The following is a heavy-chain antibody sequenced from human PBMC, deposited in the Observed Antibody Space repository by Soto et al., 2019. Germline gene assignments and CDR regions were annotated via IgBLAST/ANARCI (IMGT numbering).Heavy chain of an antibody. J-gene: IGHJ5*02. V-gene: IGHV3-23*01. D-gene: IGHD3-10*01. CDR2: ISGSGGST. CDR3: AKGEVLLWFGEVGP. Sequence: EVQLLESGGGLVQPGGSLRLSCAASGFTFSSYAMSWVRQAPGKGLEWVSAISGSGGSTYYADSVKGRFTISRDNSKNTLHLQMNSLRAEDTAVYYCAKGEVLLWFGEVGPWGQGTLVTVSS. CDR1: GFTFSSYA.